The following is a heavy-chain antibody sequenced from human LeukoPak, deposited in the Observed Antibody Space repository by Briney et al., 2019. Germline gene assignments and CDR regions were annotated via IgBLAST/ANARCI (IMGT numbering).Heavy chain of an antibody. D-gene: IGHD3-22*01. CDR2: INHSGST. CDR1: GGSFSGYY. Sequence: SETLSLTCAVYGGSFSGYYWSWIRQPPGKGLEWIGEINHSGSTNYNPSLKSRVTISVDTSKNQFSLKLSSVTAADTAVYYCAKEVSDYYDSSGYAEYYYYGMDVWGQGTTVTVSS. CDR3: AKEVSDYYDSSGYAEYYYYGMDV. J-gene: IGHJ6*02. V-gene: IGHV4-34*01.